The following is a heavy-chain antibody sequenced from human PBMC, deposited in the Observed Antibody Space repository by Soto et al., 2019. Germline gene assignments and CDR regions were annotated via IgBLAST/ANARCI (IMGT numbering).Heavy chain of an antibody. V-gene: IGHV4-61*01. Sequence: PSETLSLTCTVSGGSVSSGSYYWSWIRQHPGKGLEWIGYIYYSGSTNYNPSLKSRVTISVDTSKNQFSLKLSSVTAADTAVYYCARVTVVVLAACPWLPKITWFYPWGQRTLVTVSS. J-gene: IGHJ5*02. D-gene: IGHD2-15*01. CDR1: GGSVSSGSYY. CDR3: ARVTVVVLAACPWLPKITWFYP. CDR2: IYYSGST.